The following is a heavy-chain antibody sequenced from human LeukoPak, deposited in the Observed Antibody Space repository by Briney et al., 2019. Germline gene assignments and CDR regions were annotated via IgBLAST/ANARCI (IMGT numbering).Heavy chain of an antibody. Sequence: GGPLRLSCAASRFTFTTYAVHCVRQAPGKGLEWVALISNDGSKKYYADSVKGRFTISRNNSTNTLYLQMNSLRPEDTAVYYCARADYYTSGTYRYYFDYWGQGTLVTVSS. D-gene: IGHD3-10*01. CDR2: ISNDGSKK. CDR3: ARADYYTSGTYRYYFDY. V-gene: IGHV3-30-3*01. J-gene: IGHJ4*02. CDR1: RFTFTTYA.